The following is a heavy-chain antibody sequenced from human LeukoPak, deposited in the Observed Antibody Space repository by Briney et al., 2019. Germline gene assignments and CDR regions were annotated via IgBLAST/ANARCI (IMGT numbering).Heavy chain of an antibody. CDR3: ARSSGSYSPFGAFDI. J-gene: IGHJ3*02. CDR2: IYYSGST. Sequence: PSETLSLTCTVSGGSISSYYWSWIRQPPGKGLEWIGYIYYSGSTNYNPSLKSRVTISVDTSKNQFSLKLSSVTAADTAVYHCARSSGSYSPFGAFDIWGQGTMVTVSS. D-gene: IGHD1-26*01. CDR1: GGSISSYY. V-gene: IGHV4-59*08.